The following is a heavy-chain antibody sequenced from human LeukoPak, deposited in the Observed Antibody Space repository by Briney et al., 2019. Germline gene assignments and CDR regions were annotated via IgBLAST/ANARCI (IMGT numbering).Heavy chain of an antibody. J-gene: IGHJ4*02. D-gene: IGHD2-21*01. Sequence: GGSLRLSCAASGFTFASYAMNWVRHAPGRGLEWVSYINSSGDHTLYADSVKALFPLFRHHSKNTLYLQINNLSPEDTGLYLFAKDPPFDVVDSYWGQGTLVIVSS. CDR3: AKDPPFDVVDSY. CDR1: GFTFASYA. V-gene: IGHV3-23*01. CDR2: INSSGDHT.